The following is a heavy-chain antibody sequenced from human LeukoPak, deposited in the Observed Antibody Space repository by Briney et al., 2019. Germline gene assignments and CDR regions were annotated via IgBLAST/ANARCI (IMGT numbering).Heavy chain of an antibody. Sequence: GGSLRLSCAASGFTFSSYSMNWVRQAPGKGLEWVSYISSSSSTIYYADSVKGRFTISRDNAKNSLYLQMNSLRAEDTAVYYCARDRLDIVVVVAAFDYWGQGTLVTVSS. CDR3: ARDRLDIVVVVAAFDY. CDR1: GFTFSSYS. D-gene: IGHD2-15*01. J-gene: IGHJ4*02. V-gene: IGHV3-48*01. CDR2: ISSSSSTI.